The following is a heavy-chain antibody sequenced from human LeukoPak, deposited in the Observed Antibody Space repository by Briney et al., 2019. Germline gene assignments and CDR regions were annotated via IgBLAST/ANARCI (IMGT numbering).Heavy chain of an antibody. CDR3: AKDGYYYDSTGYYYPDY. CDR2: ISYDGSNK. V-gene: IGHV3-30*18. CDR1: GFTFSSYG. D-gene: IGHD3-22*01. J-gene: IGHJ4*02. Sequence: GGSLRLSCAASGFTFSSYGMHWVRQAPGKGLEWAAVISYDGSNKYYADSVKGRFTISRDNSKNTLYLQMNSLRAEDTAVYYCAKDGYYYDSTGYYYPDYWGQGTLVTVSS.